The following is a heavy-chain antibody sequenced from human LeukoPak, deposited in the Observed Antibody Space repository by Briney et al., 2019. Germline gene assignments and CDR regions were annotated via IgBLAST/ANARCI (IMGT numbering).Heavy chain of an antibody. D-gene: IGHD1-26*01. CDR3: ARDLSVIVGATHYFDY. CDR1: GYTFTSYD. CDR2: MNPNSGNT. J-gene: IGHJ4*02. Sequence: VASVKVSCKASGYTFTSYDINWVRQATGQGLEWMGWMNPNSGNTGYAQKFQGRVTMTRNTSISTAYMELSSLRSGDTAVYYCARDLSVIVGATHYFDYWGQGTLVTVSS. V-gene: IGHV1-8*01.